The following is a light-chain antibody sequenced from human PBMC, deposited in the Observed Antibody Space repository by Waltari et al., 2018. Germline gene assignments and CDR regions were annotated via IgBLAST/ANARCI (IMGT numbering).Light chain of an antibody. V-gene: IGKV3-11*01. CDR2: DAS. J-gene: IGKJ2*01. CDR1: QRVGSY. Sequence: EIVLTQSPATLSLSPGDTATLSCRASQRVGSYLAWYQQKPGQPPRLLIYDASHRATGVPARFRGSGSGTDFTLTISSLEAEDFAVYYCQQRSSWTPHTFGQGARLEIK. CDR3: QQRSSWTPHT.